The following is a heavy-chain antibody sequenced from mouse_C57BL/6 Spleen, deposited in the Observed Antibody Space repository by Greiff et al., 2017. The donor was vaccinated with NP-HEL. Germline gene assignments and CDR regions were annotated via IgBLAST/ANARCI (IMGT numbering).Heavy chain of an antibody. Sequence: QVQLQHPGAELVRPGSSVKLSCKASGYTFTSYWMHWVKQRPIQGLEWIGNIDPSDSETHYNQKFKDKATLTVDKSSSTAYMQLSSLTSEDSAVYYCARSIYGYDPWFAYWGQGTLVTVSA. CDR1: GYTFTSYW. D-gene: IGHD2-2*01. CDR2: IDPSDSET. CDR3: ARSIYGYDPWFAY. J-gene: IGHJ3*01. V-gene: IGHV1-52*01.